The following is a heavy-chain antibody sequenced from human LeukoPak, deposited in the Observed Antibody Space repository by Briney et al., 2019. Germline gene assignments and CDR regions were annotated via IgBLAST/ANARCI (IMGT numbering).Heavy chain of an antibody. Sequence: GGSLRLSCAASGFTFSSYSMNWVRQAPGKGLEWVSSISSSSYIYYADSVKGRFTISRDNAKNSLYLQMNSLKAEDTAVYYCARVVPDVYYFDYWGQGTLVTVSS. V-gene: IGHV3-21*01. CDR1: GFTFSSYS. CDR2: ISSSSYI. D-gene: IGHD3-16*01. CDR3: ARVVPDVYYFDY. J-gene: IGHJ4*02.